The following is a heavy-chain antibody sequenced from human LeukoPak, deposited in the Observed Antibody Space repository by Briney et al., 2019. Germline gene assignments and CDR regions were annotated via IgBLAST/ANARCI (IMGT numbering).Heavy chain of an antibody. V-gene: IGHV3-11*04. CDR1: GFTFSDYY. CDR3: ARVRVDTAMVIYYYYYMDV. Sequence: GGSLRLSCAAPGFTFSDYYMSWIRQAPGKGLEWVSYISSSGSTIYYADSVKGRFTISRDNAKNSLYLQMNSLRAEDTAVYYCARVRVDTAMVIYYYYYMDVWGKGTTVTVS. D-gene: IGHD5-18*01. J-gene: IGHJ6*03. CDR2: ISSSGSTI.